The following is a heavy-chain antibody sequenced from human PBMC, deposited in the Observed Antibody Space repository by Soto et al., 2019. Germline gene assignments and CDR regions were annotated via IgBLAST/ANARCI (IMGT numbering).Heavy chain of an antibody. J-gene: IGHJ4*01. V-gene: IGHV3-15*07. Sequence: EVQLVESGGGLIKPGGSLRLSCAASGFIFSNAWMNWVRQAPGKGLEWVGRITSKVDGATTDYAAPVKGRFTISRDDSKNTLYLQMNSLKTEDTALYSCTTDSIIMMVVLTSFDYWGRGTLVTVSS. D-gene: IGHD3-16*01. CDR2: ITSKVDGATT. CDR1: GFIFSNAW. CDR3: TTDSIIMMVVLTSFDY.